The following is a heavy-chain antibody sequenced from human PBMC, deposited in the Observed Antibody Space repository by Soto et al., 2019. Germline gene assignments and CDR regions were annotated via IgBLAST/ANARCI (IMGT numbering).Heavy chain of an antibody. J-gene: IGHJ3*02. CDR2: IIPIFGTA. D-gene: IGHD3-22*01. V-gene: IGHV1-69*13. CDR3: ARGDSYYYDSSGYYSHAFDI. Sequence: SVKVSCKASGGTFSSYAISWVRQAPGQGLEWMGGIIPIFGTANYAQKFQGRVTITADESTSTAYMELSSLRSEDTAVYYCARGDSYYYDSSGYYSHAFDIWGQGTMVTVSS. CDR1: GGTFSSYA.